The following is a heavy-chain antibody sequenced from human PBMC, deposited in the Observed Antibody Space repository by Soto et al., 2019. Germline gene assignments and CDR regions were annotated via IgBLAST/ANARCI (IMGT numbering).Heavy chain of an antibody. CDR1: GGSFSGYY. V-gene: IGHV4-34*01. J-gene: IGHJ4*02. D-gene: IGHD6-13*01. CDR2: INQSGST. Sequence: QVQLQQWGAGLLKPSETLSLTCAVYGGSFSGYYWSWIRQPPGKGLEWIGEINQSGSTNYNPSLNSRATISVATSKSQFSLKLGSVTAADTAVYYCARTDSSSWSPFNYWGQGTLVPVSS. CDR3: ARTDSSSWSPFNY.